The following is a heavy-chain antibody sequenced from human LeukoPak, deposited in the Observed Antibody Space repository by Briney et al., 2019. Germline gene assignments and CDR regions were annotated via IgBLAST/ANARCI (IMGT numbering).Heavy chain of an antibody. CDR1: GFTFSSYS. J-gene: IGHJ4*02. CDR3: ARDRGRNSFDY. V-gene: IGHV3-7*01. D-gene: IGHD1-14*01. CDR2: MKPDGSES. Sequence: LAGGSLRLSCAASGFTFSSYSMNWVRQAPGKGLEWVASMKPDGSESWYVDSVKGRFTISRDNAKNSLYLQLTSLRAEDTALYYCARDRGRNSFDYWGQGTLVSVSS.